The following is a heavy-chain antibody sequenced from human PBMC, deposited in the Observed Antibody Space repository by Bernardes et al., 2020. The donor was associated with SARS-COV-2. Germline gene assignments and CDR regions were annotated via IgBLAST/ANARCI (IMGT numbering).Heavy chain of an antibody. CDR1: GYTFTSYD. CDR2: MNPNSGNT. Sequence: ASVKVSCKASGYTFTSYDINWVRQATGQGLEWMGWMNPNSGNTGYAQKFQGRVTMTRNTSISTAYMELSSLRAEDTAVYYCARVSWSIPAPGYGMDVWGQGTPVTVSS. D-gene: IGHD6-6*01. CDR3: ARVSWSIPAPGYGMDV. V-gene: IGHV1-8*01. J-gene: IGHJ6*02.